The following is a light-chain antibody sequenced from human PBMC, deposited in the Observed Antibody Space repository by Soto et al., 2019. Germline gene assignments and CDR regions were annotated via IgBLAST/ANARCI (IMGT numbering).Light chain of an antibody. CDR3: QKYNSAPLT. CDR2: ATS. CDR1: QGIAPY. Sequence: DVQMTQSPSSLSAFVGDRVTITCRASQGIAPYLAWFQQKPGKVPKLLIYATSTLQSGVPSRFSGSGPGTDFTLTINSLQPEDVGTYYCQKYNSAPLTFGGGTKVEIK. V-gene: IGKV1-27*01. J-gene: IGKJ4*01.